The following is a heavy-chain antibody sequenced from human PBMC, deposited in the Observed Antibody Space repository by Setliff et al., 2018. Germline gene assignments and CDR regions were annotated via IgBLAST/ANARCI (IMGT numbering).Heavy chain of an antibody. CDR3: ARDVYDFRTGQGGP. V-gene: IGHV3-53*01. CDR1: GFIVSNNE. Sequence: PGGSLRLSCAVSGFIVSNNEMSWVRQAPGKGLEWVSVTYSDGRTNYADSVKGRFIISRDNSKNTFDLQMNSLRAEDTAVYYCARDVYDFRTGQGGPWGQGTLVTVSS. D-gene: IGHD3-3*01. J-gene: IGHJ5*02. CDR2: TYSDGRT.